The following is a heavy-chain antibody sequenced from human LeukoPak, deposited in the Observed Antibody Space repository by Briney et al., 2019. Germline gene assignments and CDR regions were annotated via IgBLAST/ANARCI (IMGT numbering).Heavy chain of an antibody. CDR1: GGSISSYY. D-gene: IGHD1-26*01. Sequence: SETLSLTCTVSGGSISSYYWSWIRQPPGKGLEWIGYIYYSGSTNYNPSLKSRVTISVDTSKNQFSLKLSSVTAADTAVYYCARARIVGATTRFDYWGQGTLVTVSS. CDR3: ARARIVGATTRFDY. CDR2: IYYSGST. V-gene: IGHV4-59*01. J-gene: IGHJ4*02.